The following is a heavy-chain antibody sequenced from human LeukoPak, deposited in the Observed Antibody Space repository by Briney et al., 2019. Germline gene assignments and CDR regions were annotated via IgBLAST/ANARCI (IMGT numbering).Heavy chain of an antibody. J-gene: IGHJ4*02. CDR3: ARDRPGAAPAAIVNAFDY. Sequence: GGSLRLSCAASGFTFSSYGMHWVRQAPGKGLEWVAVISYDGSNKYYADSVKGRFTISRDNSKNTLYLQMNSLRAEDTAVYYCARDRPGAAPAAIVNAFDYWGQGTLVTVSS. D-gene: IGHD2-2*01. CDR2: ISYDGSNK. CDR1: GFTFSSYG. V-gene: IGHV3-30*03.